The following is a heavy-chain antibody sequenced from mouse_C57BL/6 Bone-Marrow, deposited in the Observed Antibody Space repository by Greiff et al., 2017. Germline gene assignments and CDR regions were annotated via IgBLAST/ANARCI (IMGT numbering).Heavy chain of an antibody. CDR1: GYTFTSYT. V-gene: IGHV1-4*01. Sequence: VQLQQSGAELARPGASVKMSCKASGYTFTSYTMHWVKQRPGQGLAWIGNINPSRGYTKYNQKFKVKATLTADKSSSTASMQLSSRTSEDSAVYYCARGYAMDYWGQGTSVTVSS. CDR2: INPSRGYT. J-gene: IGHJ4*01. CDR3: ARGYAMDY.